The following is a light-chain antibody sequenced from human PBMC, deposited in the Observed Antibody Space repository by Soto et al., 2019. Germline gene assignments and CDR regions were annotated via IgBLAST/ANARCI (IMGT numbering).Light chain of an antibody. CDR3: HHYDSSPPYT. Sequence: EIVLTQSPGTLSLSPGERATLSCRASRSFSSSYLAWYQHKVGQAPRLLIYAASTRATGIPDRFSGSGSATDFTLTISRLEPEDSAVYYCHHYDSSPPYTFGQGTKREIK. CDR1: RSFSSSY. V-gene: IGKV3-20*01. J-gene: IGKJ2*01. CDR2: AAS.